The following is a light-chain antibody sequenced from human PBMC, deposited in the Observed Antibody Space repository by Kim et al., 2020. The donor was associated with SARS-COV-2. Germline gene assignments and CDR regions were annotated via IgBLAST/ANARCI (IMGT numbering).Light chain of an antibody. CDR2: GAS. V-gene: IGKV3-20*01. CDR1: QSVSSNY. Sequence: WSPGDRATPACRASQSVSSNYLAWYQQKPGQAPRLLIYGASSRATGIPDRFSGSGSGTDFTLTISRLEPEDFAVFYCQHYGSSPYTFGQGTKLEI. CDR3: QHYGSSPYT. J-gene: IGKJ2*01.